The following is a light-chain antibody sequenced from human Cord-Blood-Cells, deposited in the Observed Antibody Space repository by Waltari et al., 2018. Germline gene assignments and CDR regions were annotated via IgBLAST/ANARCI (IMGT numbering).Light chain of an antibody. CDR3: QAWDSSTAV. V-gene: IGLV3-1*01. CDR1: KLGDNY. CDR2: QDS. J-gene: IGLJ2*01. Sequence: SYELTQPPSVSVSPGQTPSITRSGDKLGDNYACWYQQKPGQSPVLVIYQDSKRPSGIPERFSGSNSGNTATLTISGTQAMDEADYYCQAWDSSTAVFGGGTKLTVL.